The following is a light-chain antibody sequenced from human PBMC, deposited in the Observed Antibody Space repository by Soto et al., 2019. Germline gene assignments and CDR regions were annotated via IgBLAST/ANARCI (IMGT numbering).Light chain of an antibody. CDR2: AAS. V-gene: IGKV1-6*02. J-gene: IGKJ1*01. Sequence: AIQMTQSPSSLSAAVGDRVTITCRASQDIRNELGWYQQKPGKAPNLLIYAASSLHTGVPSSFSGSGSGSYFTLTISGLQPDDFATYYCLQDYNYPRTFGRGTNVEVK. CDR3: LQDYNYPRT. CDR1: QDIRNE.